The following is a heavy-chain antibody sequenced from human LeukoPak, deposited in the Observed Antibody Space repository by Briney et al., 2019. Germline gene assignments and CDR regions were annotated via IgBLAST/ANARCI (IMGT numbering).Heavy chain of an antibody. J-gene: IGHJ3*02. CDR1: GFTFSSYG. Sequence: QTGGSLRLSCAASGFTFSSYGMHWVRQAPGKGLEWVAFIRYDGSNKYYADSVKGRFTISRDNSKNTLYLQMNSLRAEDTAVYYCAKDSGAKLELLEFDIWGQGTMVTVSS. D-gene: IGHD1-7*01. V-gene: IGHV3-30*02. CDR3: AKDSGAKLELLEFDI. CDR2: IRYDGSNK.